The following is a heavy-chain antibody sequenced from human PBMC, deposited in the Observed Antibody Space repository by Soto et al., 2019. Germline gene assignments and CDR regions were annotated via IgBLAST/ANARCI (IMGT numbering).Heavy chain of an antibody. CDR3: ARGVGPSWSYYNSYFDY. D-gene: IGHD3-10*01. Sequence: GGSLRLSCAASGFTFSSYSMNWVRQAPGKGLEWVSYISSRSSTIYYADSVKGRFTISRDNARNSLYLQMNSLRAEDTAVYYCARGVGPSWSYYNSYFDYWGQGTLVTVSS. CDR1: GFTFSSYS. J-gene: IGHJ4*02. CDR2: ISSRSSTI. V-gene: IGHV3-48*01.